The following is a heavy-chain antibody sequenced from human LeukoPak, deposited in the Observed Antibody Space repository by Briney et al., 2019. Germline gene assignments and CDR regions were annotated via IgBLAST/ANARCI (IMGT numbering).Heavy chain of an antibody. CDR3: AKGQLERSGSSFDY. V-gene: IGHV3-23*01. Sequence: GGSLRLSCAASGFIFKNYAMAWVRQPPGKGLEWVSVSSGSGTHTYYAASVKGRFTISRDNYKHTLYLQMNSLRAEDTAVYYCAKGQLERSGSSFDYWGQGTLVTVSS. CDR1: GFIFKNYA. CDR2: SSGSGTHT. J-gene: IGHJ4*02. D-gene: IGHD1-1*01.